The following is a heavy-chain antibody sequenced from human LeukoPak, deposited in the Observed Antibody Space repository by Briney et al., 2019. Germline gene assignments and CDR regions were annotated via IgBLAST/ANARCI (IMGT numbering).Heavy chain of an antibody. J-gene: IGHJ4*02. CDR3: AKDQNHYDSSGYFSLFDY. Sequence: GGSLRLSCAASGFTFSSYAMSWVRRAPGKGLEWVSTISGSGGGTYYADSVKGRFTISRDSSKNTVNLQMNSLRAEDTAVYYCAKDQNHYDSSGYFSLFDYWGQGTQVTVSS. V-gene: IGHV3-23*01. CDR2: ISGSGGGT. CDR1: GFTFSSYA. D-gene: IGHD3-22*01.